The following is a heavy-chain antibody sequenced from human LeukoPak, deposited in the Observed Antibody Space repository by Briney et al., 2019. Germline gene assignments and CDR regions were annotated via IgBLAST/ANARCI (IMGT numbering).Heavy chain of an antibody. CDR2: IYTSGST. Sequence: SETLSLTCTVSGGSISRYYWSWIRQPAGKGLEWIGRIYTSGSTNYNPSLKSRVTMSVDTSKNQFSLKLSSVTAADTAVYYYGRDEKAGPSMIYGAQGTLVTVSS. V-gene: IGHV4-4*07. J-gene: IGHJ4*02. CDR3: GRDEKAGPSMIY. CDR1: GGSISRYY. D-gene: IGHD3-22*01.